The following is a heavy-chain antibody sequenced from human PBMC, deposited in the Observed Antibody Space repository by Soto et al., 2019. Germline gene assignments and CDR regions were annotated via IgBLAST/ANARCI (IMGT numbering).Heavy chain of an antibody. V-gene: IGHV1-24*01. CDR3: ATSQSGTSNNWFDP. CDR2: FDPEDGET. CDR1: GYTLTELS. D-gene: IGHD1-7*01. J-gene: IGHJ5*02. Sequence: ASVKVSCKVSGYTLTELSMHWVRQAPGKGLEWMGGFDPEDGETIYAQKFQGRVTMTEDTSTDTAYMELSSLRSEDTAVYYCATSQSGTSNNWFDPWGQGTLVTVSS.